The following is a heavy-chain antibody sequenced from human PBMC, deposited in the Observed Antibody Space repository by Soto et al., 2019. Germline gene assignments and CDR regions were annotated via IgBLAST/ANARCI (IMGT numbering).Heavy chain of an antibody. Sequence: QVQLQESGPGLVKPSQTLSLTCTVSGGSISSGDYYWSWIRQPPGKGLGWMGYIYYSWSTYYNPSLKGRVTISVDTSKNQFSLKLRSVTAAATAVYYCARERPDGSRLDPWGQGTLVTVSS. V-gene: IGHV4-30-4*01. CDR3: ARERPDGSRLDP. J-gene: IGHJ5*02. CDR1: GGSISSGDYY. D-gene: IGHD6-13*01. CDR2: IYYSWST.